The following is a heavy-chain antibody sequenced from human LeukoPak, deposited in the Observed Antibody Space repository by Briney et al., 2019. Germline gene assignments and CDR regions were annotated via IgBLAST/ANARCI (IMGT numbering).Heavy chain of an antibody. V-gene: IGHV3-21*06. J-gene: IGHJ4*02. CDR3: ARGGDSSYYGDY. D-gene: IGHD3-22*01. CDR1: GXTFSSYS. Sequence: GGSLRLSCAASGXTFSSYSLNWVRQAPGKGLEWVSSISSSSSYIYYADSVKGRFTISRDNSKNTLYLQMNSLRAEDTAVYYCARGGDSSYYGDYWGQGTLVTVSS. CDR2: ISSSSSYI.